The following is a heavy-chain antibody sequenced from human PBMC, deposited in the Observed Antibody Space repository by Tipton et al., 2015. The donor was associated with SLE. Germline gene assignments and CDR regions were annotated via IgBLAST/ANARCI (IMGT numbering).Heavy chain of an antibody. D-gene: IGHD2-8*02. Sequence: QLVQSGAEVKKPGASVKVSCKASGYSFSSYGISWVRQAPGQGLEWMGWISAYNGNTKSAQKFQGRVTMTRDTSISTAYMELSRLRSEDTAVYYCARGTYHDSGETGGTYGMDVWGQGTSVTVSS. J-gene: IGHJ6*02. CDR3: ARGTYHDSGETGGTYGMDV. CDR1: GYSFSSYG. V-gene: IGHV1-18*01. CDR2: ISAYNGNT.